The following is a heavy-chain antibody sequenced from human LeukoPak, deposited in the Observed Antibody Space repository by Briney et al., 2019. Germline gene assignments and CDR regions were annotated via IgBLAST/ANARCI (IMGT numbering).Heavy chain of an antibody. V-gene: IGHV3-11*05. D-gene: IGHD3-16*01. J-gene: IGHJ4*02. CDR3: TRERRGCYYAFES. Sequence: GGSLRLSCAASGFSVSDYSMSWIRQSPGKGLEWISYITSSSGSTNYADSVKGRFTISRDNAKNSVALQMNSLRAEDTAVYYCTRERRGCYYAFESWGQGTLVTVSS. CDR2: ITSSSGST. CDR1: GFSVSDYS.